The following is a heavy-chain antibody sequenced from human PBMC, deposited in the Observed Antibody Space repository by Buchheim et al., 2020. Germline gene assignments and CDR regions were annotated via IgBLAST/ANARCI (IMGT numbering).Heavy chain of an antibody. Sequence: QVQLVESGGGVVQPGRSLRLSCAASGFTFSSYGMHWVRQAPGKGLEWVAVISYDGSNKYYADSVKGRFTISRDNSKNTLYLQMNSLRAEDTAVYYCAKDGLYDFWSGTPVDYWGQGTL. J-gene: IGHJ4*02. CDR2: ISYDGSNK. D-gene: IGHD3-3*01. CDR3: AKDGLYDFWSGTPVDY. V-gene: IGHV3-30*18. CDR1: GFTFSSYG.